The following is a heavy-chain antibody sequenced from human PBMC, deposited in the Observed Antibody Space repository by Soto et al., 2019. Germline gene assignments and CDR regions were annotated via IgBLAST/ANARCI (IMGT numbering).Heavy chain of an antibody. J-gene: IGHJ5*02. CDR2: INHXGGSK. D-gene: IGHD6-13*01. Sequence: XSVKVSCKASGSTFTRYYMHWVRQAPGQGLEWIGIINHXGGSKXYEQKFKGRVXXTRDTSTXXVYMELRSLRSEDPAVHYCASAWAAAAKGRFDPWGQGTLVTVSS. CDR3: ASAWAAAAKGRFDP. CDR1: GSTFTRYY. V-gene: IGHV1-46*03.